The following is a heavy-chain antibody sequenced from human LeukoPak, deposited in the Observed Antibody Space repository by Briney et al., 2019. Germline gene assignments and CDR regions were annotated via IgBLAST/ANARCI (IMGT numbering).Heavy chain of an antibody. CDR1: GYTFTSYG. D-gene: IGHD2-2*01. CDR2: ISAYNGNT. Sequence: ASVKVSCKASGYTFTSYGISWLRQAPGQGLEWMGWISAYNGNTNYAQKLQGRVTMTTHTSTSTAYMELRSLRSDDTAVYYCARDRYCSITKCYNWFDPWGQGTLVTVSS. V-gene: IGHV1-18*01. J-gene: IGHJ5*02. CDR3: ARDRYCSITKCYNWFDP.